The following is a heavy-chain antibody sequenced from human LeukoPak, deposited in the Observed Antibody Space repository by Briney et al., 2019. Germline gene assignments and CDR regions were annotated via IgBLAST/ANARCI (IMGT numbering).Heavy chain of an antibody. V-gene: IGHV3-23*01. CDR2: ISSTGGTT. CDR1: GITFSSYG. D-gene: IGHD3-22*01. CDR3: AKGRRNYYDSSGYYYYRF. Sequence: PGGSLRLSCAASGITFSSYGMSWVRQAPGKGLEWVSSISSTGGTTYYADSVKGRFTISRDNAKNSLYLQMNSLRAEDTAVYYCAKGRRNYYDSSGYYYYRFWGQGTLVTVSS. J-gene: IGHJ4*02.